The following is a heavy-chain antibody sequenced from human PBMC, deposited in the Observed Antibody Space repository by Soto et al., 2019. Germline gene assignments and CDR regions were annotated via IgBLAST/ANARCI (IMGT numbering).Heavy chain of an antibody. Sequence: QVQLQESGPGLVKPSQTLSLTCTVSGGTISSGDYYWSWIRQPPGKGLEWIGYIYYSGSTYYNPSLKSRVTISVDTSKNQFSLKLSSVTAADTAVYYCARSIAAAGTGDAFDIWGQGTMVTVSS. J-gene: IGHJ3*02. CDR2: IYYSGST. D-gene: IGHD6-13*01. V-gene: IGHV4-30-4*01. CDR3: ARSIAAAGTGDAFDI. CDR1: GGTISSGDYY.